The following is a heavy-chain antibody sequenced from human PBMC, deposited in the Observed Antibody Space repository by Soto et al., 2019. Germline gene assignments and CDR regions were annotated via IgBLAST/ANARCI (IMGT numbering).Heavy chain of an antibody. CDR3: ARDRVRGVVVGCYGMDV. CDR2: INTNSGGT. D-gene: IGHD2-15*01. Sequence: QVQLVQSGAEVKKPGASVKVSCKASGYTFTGYYMHWVRQAPGQGLEGMGWINTNSGGTNYAQKFQGCVTMTRDTSISTAYMELSRLRSDDTAVYYCARDRVRGVVVGCYGMDVWGQGTTVTVSS. CDR1: GYTFTGYY. J-gene: IGHJ6*02. V-gene: IGHV1-2*04.